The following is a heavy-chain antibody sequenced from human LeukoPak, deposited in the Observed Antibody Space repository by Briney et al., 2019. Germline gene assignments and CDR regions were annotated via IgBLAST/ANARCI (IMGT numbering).Heavy chain of an antibody. V-gene: IGHV4-30-4*08. CDR2: IYYSGST. CDR3: ARHQDCSGGSCYFNY. J-gene: IGHJ4*02. Sequence: SQTLSLTCTVSGGSISSGDYYWSWIRQPPGKGPEWIGYIYYSGSTYYNPSLKSRVTISVDTSKNQFSLKLSSVTAADTAVYYCARHQDCSGGSCYFNYWGQGTLVTVSS. CDR1: GGSISSGDYY. D-gene: IGHD2-15*01.